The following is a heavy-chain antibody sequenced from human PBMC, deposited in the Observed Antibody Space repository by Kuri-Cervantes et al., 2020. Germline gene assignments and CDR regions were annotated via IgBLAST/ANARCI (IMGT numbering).Heavy chain of an antibody. V-gene: IGHV4-39*07. CDR3: ARGVEMATITFDY. CDR1: GGSISSSSYY. D-gene: IGHD5-24*01. CDR2: INYSGNT. J-gene: IGHJ4*02. Sequence: GSLRLSCTVSGGSISSSSYYWGWIRQPPGKGLEWIGNINYSGNTYYNPSLKSRVTISVDKSKNQFSLKLSSVTAADTAVYYCARGVEMATITFDYWGQGTLVTVSS.